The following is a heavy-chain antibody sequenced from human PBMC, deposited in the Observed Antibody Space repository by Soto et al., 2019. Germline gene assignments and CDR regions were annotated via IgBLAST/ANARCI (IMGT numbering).Heavy chain of an antibody. CDR2: INPNSGGT. CDR3: ALTGRGGS. D-gene: IGHD1-20*01. J-gene: IGHJ5*02. CDR1: GYTFTGQF. Sequence: QVQLVQSGAEVKKPGASVKVSCKASGYTFTGQFMHWVRQAPGQGLEWMGWINPNSGGTTYSQRLQGRVTMTRDTSITTGYMELTGLTSDDTAVYYCALTGRGGSWGQGTLVTVSS. V-gene: IGHV1-2*02.